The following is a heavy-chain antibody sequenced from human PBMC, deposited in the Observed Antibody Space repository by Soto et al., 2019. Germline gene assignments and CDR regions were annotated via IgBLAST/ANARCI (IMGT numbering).Heavy chain of an antibody. CDR3: AHRLSATACDI. V-gene: IGHV2-5*02. J-gene: IGHJ3*02. D-gene: IGHD3-3*01. CDR2: IYWDDDK. Sequence: QITLKESGPTLVKPTQTLTLTCTFSGFSLSTSGVAVGWIRQPPGKALEWLALIYWDDDKRYSPSMKGRITITRDTSKNQGVLRMTNMDPEDTATDYGAHRLSATACDIWGQGTMVTVSS. CDR1: GFSLSTSGVA.